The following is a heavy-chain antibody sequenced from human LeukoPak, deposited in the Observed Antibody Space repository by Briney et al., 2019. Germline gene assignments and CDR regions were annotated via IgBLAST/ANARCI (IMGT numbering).Heavy chain of an antibody. CDR3: AREKEWMAARPGAFDI. J-gene: IGHJ3*02. V-gene: IGHV4-59*01. CDR1: GGSISSYY. CDR2: IYYSGST. Sequence: PSETLSLTCTVSGGSISSYYWSWIRQPPGKGLEWIGYIYYSGSTNYNPSLKSRVTIPVDTSKNQFSLKLSSVTAADTAVYYCAREKEWMAARPGAFDIWGQGTMVTVSS. D-gene: IGHD6-6*01.